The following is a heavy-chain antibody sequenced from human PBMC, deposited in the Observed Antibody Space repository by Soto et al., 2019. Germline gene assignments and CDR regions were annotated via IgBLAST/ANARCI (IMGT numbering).Heavy chain of an antibody. CDR3: AKWSYLDY. CDR1: GFTFSTYV. V-gene: IGHV3-23*01. Sequence: GGSLRLSCAASGFTFSTYVMDWVRQAPGKGLEWVATISSSDGKTYYADSVKGRFSISRDTSRNTLYLQMNSLRADDTAIYYCAKWSYLDYWGQGTRVTSPQ. J-gene: IGHJ4*02. CDR2: ISSSDGKT. D-gene: IGHD3-3*01.